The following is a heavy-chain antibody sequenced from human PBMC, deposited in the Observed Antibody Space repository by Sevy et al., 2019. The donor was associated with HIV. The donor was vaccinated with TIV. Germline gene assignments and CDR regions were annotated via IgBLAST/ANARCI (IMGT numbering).Heavy chain of an antibody. Sequence: LSLTCTVSGGSISSGGYYWSWIRQHPGKGLEWIGYIYYSGSTYYNPSLKSRVTISVDTSKNKFSLKLSSVTAADTAVYYCARQYVVAGTLDYWGQGTLVTVSS. CDR3: ARQYVVAGTLDY. CDR1: GGSISSGGYY. CDR2: IYYSGST. D-gene: IGHD6-19*01. J-gene: IGHJ4*02. V-gene: IGHV4-31*03.